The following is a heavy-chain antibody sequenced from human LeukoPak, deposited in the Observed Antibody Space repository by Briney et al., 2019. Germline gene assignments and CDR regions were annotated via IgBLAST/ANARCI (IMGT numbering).Heavy chain of an antibody. CDR2: INPNSGGT. CDR3: ARGMPYYYDSSGYPRHDAFDI. V-gene: IGHV1-2*02. Sequence: ASVKVSSKASGYTFTGYYMHWVRQAPGQGLEWMGWINPNSGGTNYAQKFQGRVTMTRDTSISTAYMELSRLRSDDTAVYYCARGMPYYYDSSGYPRHDAFDIWGQGTMVTVSS. CDR1: GYTFTGYY. D-gene: IGHD3-22*01. J-gene: IGHJ3*02.